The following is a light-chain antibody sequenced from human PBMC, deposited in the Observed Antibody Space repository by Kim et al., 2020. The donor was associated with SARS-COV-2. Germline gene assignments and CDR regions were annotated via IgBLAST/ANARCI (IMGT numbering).Light chain of an antibody. CDR1: QSIRSW. Sequence: SAAVGDRVTITCRASQSIRSWVAWYQQKPGNAPKLLVFNASGLEAGVPSRFSGSGSGTEFTLTITSLQPDDFATYYCQHYNSYSGTFGQGTKLEIK. J-gene: IGKJ2*01. CDR3: QHYNSYSGT. CDR2: NAS. V-gene: IGKV1-5*01.